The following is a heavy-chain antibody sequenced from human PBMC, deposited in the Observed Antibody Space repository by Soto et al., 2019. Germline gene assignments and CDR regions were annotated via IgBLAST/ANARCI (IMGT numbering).Heavy chain of an antibody. J-gene: IGHJ5*02. CDR1: GGPINSTDYY. D-gene: IGHD6-13*01. CDR2: IFYTGST. CDR3: ARVHLMTYGSRTYKNWFDP. Sequence: KASETLSLTCTVSGGPINSTDYYWSWIRQPPGRGLEWIGYIFYTGSTYYHPSLKSRVTISVDSSKNQFSMKLSSVTAADTAVYYCARVHLMTYGSRTYKNWFDPWGQGTLVTVSS. V-gene: IGHV4-30-4*01.